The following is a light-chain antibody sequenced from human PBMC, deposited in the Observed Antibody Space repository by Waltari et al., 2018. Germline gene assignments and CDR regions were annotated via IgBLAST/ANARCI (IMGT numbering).Light chain of an antibody. Sequence: DIVMTQSPDSLAVSLGERATAHCKSSQNILFNSNNRNYLAWYQQKPGQPPKLLIYWASTRESGVPDRFSGSGSGTDFTLTISSLQAEDVAVYFCQQYYSTPFTFGQGTKLEIK. CDR3: QQYYSTPFT. V-gene: IGKV4-1*01. J-gene: IGKJ2*01. CDR2: WAS. CDR1: QNILFNSNNRNY.